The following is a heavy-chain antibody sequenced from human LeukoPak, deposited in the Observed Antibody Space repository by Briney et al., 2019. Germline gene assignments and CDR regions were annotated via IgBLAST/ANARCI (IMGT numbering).Heavy chain of an antibody. CDR3: ARDPEDI. J-gene: IGHJ3*02. CDR1: GYTFTSYY. V-gene: IGHV1-46*01. CDR2: INPSGGST. D-gene: IGHD1-14*01. Sequence: ASVKVSCKASGYTFTSYYMHWVRQAPGQGLEWMGIINPSGGSTSYAQKFQGRVTMTRDTSISTAYMELSRLRSDDTAVYYCARDPEDIWGQGTMVTVSS.